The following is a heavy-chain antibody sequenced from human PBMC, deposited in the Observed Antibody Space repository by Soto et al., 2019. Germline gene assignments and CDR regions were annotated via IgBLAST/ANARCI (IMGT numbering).Heavy chain of an antibody. D-gene: IGHD3-10*01. CDR2: ISHDGNNK. V-gene: IGHV3-30*18. Sequence: VQLLESGGGLVQPGGSLRLSCVASGFPLRSYDMNWVRQAPGKGLEWVAVISHDGNNKFYTDSVTGRFTISRDNSENTFYLQMNSLRVEDTAVYYCAKGSMVRVRGFDYWGQGTLVTVSS. CDR1: GFPLRSYD. J-gene: IGHJ4*02. CDR3: AKGSMVRVRGFDY.